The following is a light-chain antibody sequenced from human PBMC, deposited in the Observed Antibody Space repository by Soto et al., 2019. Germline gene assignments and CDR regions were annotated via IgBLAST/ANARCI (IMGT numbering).Light chain of an antibody. CDR3: QQTYSTPRT. V-gene: IGKV1-39*01. CDR1: QSISTY. Sequence: DIQMTQSPSSLSASVGDRVTITCRASQSISTYLNWYQQRPGKAPKLLIYAASSLQSGVPARFSGSGTGTDFTLTINNLQPKDFATYYCQQTYSTPRTFGQGTRVEIK. J-gene: IGKJ1*01. CDR2: AAS.